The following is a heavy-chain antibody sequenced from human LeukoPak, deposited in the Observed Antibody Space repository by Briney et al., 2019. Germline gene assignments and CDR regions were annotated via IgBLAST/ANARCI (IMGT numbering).Heavy chain of an antibody. CDR2: IIPIFGTA. CDR3: ARVSDFWSGYIDY. V-gene: IGHV1-69*01. J-gene: IGHJ4*02. CDR1: GGTFSSYA. D-gene: IGHD3-3*01. Sequence: GASVKVCCKASGGTFSSYAISWVRQAPGQGLEWMGGIIPIFGTANYAQKFQGRVTITADESTSTAYMELSSLRSEDTAVYYCARVSDFWSGYIDYWGQGTLVTVSS.